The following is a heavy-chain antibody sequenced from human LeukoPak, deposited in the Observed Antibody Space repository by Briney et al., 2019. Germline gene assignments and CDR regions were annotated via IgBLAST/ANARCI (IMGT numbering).Heavy chain of an antibody. CDR3: ARYGSGTMRY. J-gene: IGHJ4*02. CDR2: INHSGST. V-gene: IGHV4-34*01. D-gene: IGHD3-10*01. Sequence: SETLSLTCAVYGGSFSGYYWSWIRQPPGKGLEWIGEINHSGSTNYNPSLKSRVTISVDTSKNQFSLKLSSVTAADTAVYYCARYGSGTMRYWGQGALVTVSS. CDR1: GGSFSGYY.